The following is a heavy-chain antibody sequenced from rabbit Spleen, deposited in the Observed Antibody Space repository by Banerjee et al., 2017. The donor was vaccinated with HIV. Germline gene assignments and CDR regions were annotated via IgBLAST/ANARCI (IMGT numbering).Heavy chain of an antibody. Sequence: QQLVESGGGLVKPGASLTLTCKVSGFSFSSGYYMSWVRQAPGMGLEWIGYTCTGSGSSSYASWGKGRFTISKTSTATVTMQMTSLTATATDFYFREGGGGYGDDDDDLWGPGTLVTVS. CDR3: EGGGGYGDDDDDL. CDR2: TCTGSGSS. V-gene: IGHV1S40*01. CDR1: GFSFSSGYY. D-gene: IGHD6-1*01. J-gene: IGHJ4*01.